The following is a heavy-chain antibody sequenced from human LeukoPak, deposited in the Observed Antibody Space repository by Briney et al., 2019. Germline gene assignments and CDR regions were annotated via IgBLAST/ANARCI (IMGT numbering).Heavy chain of an antibody. CDR3: ARHDWLPDY. J-gene: IGHJ4*02. CDR1: GYRFTSYW. V-gene: IGHV5-51*01. Sequence: LGESLEISCKGSGYRFTSYWIGWVRQMPGKGLEWMGIVYPADSRAGYGPSFQGQVTISVDKSINTAYLQWSSLKASDTAIYYCARHDWLPDYWGQGTLVTVSS. D-gene: IGHD3-9*01. CDR2: VYPADSRA.